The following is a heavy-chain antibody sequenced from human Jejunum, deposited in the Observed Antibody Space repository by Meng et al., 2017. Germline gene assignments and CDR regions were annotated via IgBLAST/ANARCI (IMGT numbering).Heavy chain of an antibody. CDR2: IYYSGTA. CDR1: GCSVSSAGYY. J-gene: IGHJ4*02. Sequence: QVQLQESGPGLVKPPQALVLTGTVLGCSVSSAGYYWSWIRQLPGKGLEWIGYIYYSGTAYYNPSLKSRATISLDTSENQFSLKLSFVLAADTAVYYCARDRPTPDFLAVAGTFDYWGQGILVTVSS. CDR3: ARDRPTPDFLAVAGTFDY. D-gene: IGHD6-19*01. V-gene: IGHV4-31*03.